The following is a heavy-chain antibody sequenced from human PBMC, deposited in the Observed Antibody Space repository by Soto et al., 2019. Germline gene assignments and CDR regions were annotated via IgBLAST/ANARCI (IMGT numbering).Heavy chain of an antibody. CDR3: ARDGYSYGSYVSGYYGMDV. J-gene: IGHJ6*02. Sequence: GGSLRLSCAASGFTFSSYSMNWVRQAPGKGLEWVSSISSSSSYIYYADSVKGRFTISRDNAKNSLYLQMNSLRAEDTAVYYCARDGYSYGSYVSGYYGMDVWGQGTTVTVSS. CDR2: ISSSSSYI. CDR1: GFTFSSYS. V-gene: IGHV3-21*01. D-gene: IGHD5-18*01.